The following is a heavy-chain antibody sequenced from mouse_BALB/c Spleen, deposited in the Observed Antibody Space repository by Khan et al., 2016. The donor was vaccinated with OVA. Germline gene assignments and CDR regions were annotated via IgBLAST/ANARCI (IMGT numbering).Heavy chain of an antibody. J-gene: IGHJ4*01. CDR1: GFSLTDYG. CDR2: IWGGGST. Sequence: QVQLKQSGPGLVAPSQSLSITCTVSGFSLTDYGVRWIRQPPGKGLEWLGLIWGGGSTYYNSVLKSRLSISKDNSTSQVFLKLNSLQTDNTAMYYGAKLLWAHYYAMDYWGQGTSVTVSS. D-gene: IGHD1-1*02. CDR3: AKLLWAHYYAMDY. V-gene: IGHV2-6-5*01.